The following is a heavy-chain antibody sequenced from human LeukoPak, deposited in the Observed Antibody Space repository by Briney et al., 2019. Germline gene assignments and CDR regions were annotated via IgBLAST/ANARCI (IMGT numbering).Heavy chain of an antibody. J-gene: IGHJ6*02. V-gene: IGHV1-8*01. CDR1: GYTFTSYD. CDR2: MNPNSGNT. D-gene: IGHD3-3*01. CDR3: ARGLNYDFWSGYYTTYYYYYGMDV. Sequence: ASVKVSCKASGYTFTSYDINWVRQATGQGLEWMGWMNPNSGNTGHAQKFQGRVTMTRNTSISTAYMELSSLRSEDTAVYYCARGLNYDFWSGYYTTYYYYYGMDVWGQGTTVTVSS.